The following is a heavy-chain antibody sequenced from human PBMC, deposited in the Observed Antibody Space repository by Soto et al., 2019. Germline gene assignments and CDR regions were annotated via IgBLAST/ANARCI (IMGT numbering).Heavy chain of an antibody. CDR2: IYYSGNT. D-gene: IGHD6-19*01. Sequence: PSETLSLTCTVSGDYISSYYWSWIRQPPGKGLEWIAYIYYSGNTNYNPSLKSRVTISVDTSRTQFSLNLSSVTAADTAVYYCAKSRSGCNWDSWGQGPLVTXSS. J-gene: IGHJ4*02. CDR3: AKSRSGCNWDS. CDR1: GDYISSYY. V-gene: IGHV4-59*01.